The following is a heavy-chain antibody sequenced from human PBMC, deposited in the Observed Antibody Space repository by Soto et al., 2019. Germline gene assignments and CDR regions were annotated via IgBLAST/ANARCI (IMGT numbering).Heavy chain of an antibody. D-gene: IGHD6-19*01. V-gene: IGHV4-31*03. CDR2: IHYSGST. CDR1: GGSISSGGYY. Sequence: QVQLQESGPGLVKPSQTLSLTCTVSGGSISSGGYYWSWIRQHPGKGLEWIGYIHYSGSTYYNPSLKSRVTISVDTSKNQFSLKLSSVTAADTAVYYCARDRWADYSSGYYFDYWGQGTLVTVSS. CDR3: ARDRWADYSSGYYFDY. J-gene: IGHJ4*02.